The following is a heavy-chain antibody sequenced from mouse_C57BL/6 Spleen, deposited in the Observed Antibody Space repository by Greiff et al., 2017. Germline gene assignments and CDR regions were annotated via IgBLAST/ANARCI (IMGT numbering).Heavy chain of an antibody. D-gene: IGHD2-4*01. V-gene: IGHV1-19*01. J-gene: IGHJ3*01. CDR3: ARWDDYPAFAY. Sequence: VQLQQSGPVLVKPGASVKMSCKASGYTFTDYYMNWVKQSHGKSLEWIGVINPYNGGTSYNQKFKGKATLTVDKSSSPAYMELNSLTSEDSAVYYCARWDDYPAFAYWGQGTLVTVSA. CDR1: GYTFTDYY. CDR2: INPYNGGT.